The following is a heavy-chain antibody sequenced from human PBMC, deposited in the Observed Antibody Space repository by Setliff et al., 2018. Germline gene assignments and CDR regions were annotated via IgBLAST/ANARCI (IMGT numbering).Heavy chain of an antibody. V-gene: IGHV4-39*01. CDR1: GDSISSGTQY. CDR3: AKVDIDYIMTRDNTWQYFFYMDV. D-gene: IGHD5-12*01. CDR2: INYSGST. Sequence: PSETLSLTCSVLGDSISSGTQYWAWIRQPPGKGLEWIGNINYSGSTYYNPSPKSRVTMSVDASKNQVSLKVTSVTAEDTAVYYCAKVDIDYIMTRDNTWQYFFYMDVWRRGTTVTFSS. J-gene: IGHJ6*03.